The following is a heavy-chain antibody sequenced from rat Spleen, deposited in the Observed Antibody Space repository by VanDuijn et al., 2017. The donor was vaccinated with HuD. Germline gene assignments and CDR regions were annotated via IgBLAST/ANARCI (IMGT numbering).Heavy chain of an antibody. J-gene: IGHJ2*01. CDR3: ARQATTVPSYFDY. Sequence: EVQMVESGGGLVQPGRSLKLSCAASGFTFSDYGMAWVRQAPTKGLEWVATISYGDSFGHSSTYYRDSVKGRFTISRDNAKSILYLQVDSLRSEDTTIYYCARQATTVPSYFDYWGRGVMVTVSS. CDR2: ISYGDSFGHSST. D-gene: IGHD1-1*01. CDR1: GFTFSDYG. V-gene: IGHV5-29*01.